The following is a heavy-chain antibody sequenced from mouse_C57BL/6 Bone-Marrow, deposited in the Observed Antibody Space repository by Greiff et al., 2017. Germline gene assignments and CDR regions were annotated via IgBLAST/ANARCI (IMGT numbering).Heavy chain of an antibody. CDR1: GYTFTSYG. CDR3: ARGGLRLQYFDY. D-gene: IGHD3-2*02. J-gene: IGHJ2*01. Sequence: QVQLQQSGAELARPGASVKLSCKASGYTFTSYGISWVKQRTGQGLEWIGEIYPRSGNTYYNEKFKGKATLTADKSSSTAYMELRSLTSEDSAVYFCARGGLRLQYFDYWGQGTTLTVSS. CDR2: IYPRSGNT. V-gene: IGHV1-81*01.